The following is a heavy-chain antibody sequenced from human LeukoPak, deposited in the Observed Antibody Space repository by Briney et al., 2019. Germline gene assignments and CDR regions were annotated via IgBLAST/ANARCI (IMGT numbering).Heavy chain of an antibody. V-gene: IGHV4-4*07. CDR1: GGSISGYF. J-gene: IGHJ4*02. Sequence: SETLSLTCTVSGGSISGYFWSWIRQPAGKGLEWIGRIYSSGSNNYNPSLRSRVTMSLDTSKNHLSLNLSSVTAADTAVYYCAREPTSGREPTSGRPLDYWGQGTLVTVSS. CDR2: IYSSGSN. D-gene: IGHD5-12*01. CDR3: AREPTSGREPTSGRPLDY.